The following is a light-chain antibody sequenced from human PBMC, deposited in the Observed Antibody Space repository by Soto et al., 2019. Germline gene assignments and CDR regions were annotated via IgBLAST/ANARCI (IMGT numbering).Light chain of an antibody. CDR1: QSITTY. J-gene: IGKJ5*01. CDR3: QQRSNWPIIT. Sequence: DIQMTQSPSSLSASVGDRVTITCRASQSITTYLNWYQQTLGEAPKLLIYAASRLQIGVPSRFSGSGSGTDFTLTISSLEPEDFAVYYCQQRSNWPIITFGQGTRLEIK. V-gene: IGKV1-39*01. CDR2: AAS.